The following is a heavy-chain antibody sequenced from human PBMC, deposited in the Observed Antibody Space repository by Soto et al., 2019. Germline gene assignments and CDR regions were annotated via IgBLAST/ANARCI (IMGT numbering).Heavy chain of an antibody. V-gene: IGHV3-23*01. Sequence: EVQLLESGGGLVQPGGSLRLSCAASGFTFSSYAMSWVRQAPGKGLEWVSAIRGSGGSTYYADSVKGRFTISRDNSKNTLYLQMNSLRAEDTAVYYCAKDLLSSGWYAGLAGFDYWGQGTLVTVSS. CDR1: GFTFSSYA. J-gene: IGHJ4*02. D-gene: IGHD6-19*01. CDR3: AKDLLSSGWYAGLAGFDY. CDR2: IRGSGGST.